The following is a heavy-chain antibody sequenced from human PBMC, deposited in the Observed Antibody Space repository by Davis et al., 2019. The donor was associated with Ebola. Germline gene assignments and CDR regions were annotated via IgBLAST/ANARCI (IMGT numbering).Heavy chain of an antibody. V-gene: IGHV1-2*06. CDR3: AREQWPVLLSAFDI. Sequence: AASVKVSCKASGYTFTGYYMHWVRQAPGQGLEWMGRINPNSGGTNYAQKFQGRVTMTRDTSISTAYMELSRLRSDDTAVYYCAREQWPVLLSAFDIWGQGTMVTVSS. D-gene: IGHD6-19*01. J-gene: IGHJ3*02. CDR1: GYTFTGYY. CDR2: INPNSGGT.